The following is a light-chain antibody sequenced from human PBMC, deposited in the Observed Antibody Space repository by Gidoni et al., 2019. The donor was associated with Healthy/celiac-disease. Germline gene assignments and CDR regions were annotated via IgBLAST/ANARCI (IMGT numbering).Light chain of an antibody. CDR2: GAS. V-gene: IGKV3D-15*01. CDR1: QSVSSN. CDR3: QQYKNWPSCS. Sequence: EIVMTQSPATLSVSPGERATLSCRASQSVSSNLAWYQQKPGQAPRLLIYGASTRATGIPARFSGSGSGTEFTLTISSLQSEDFAVYYCQQYKNWPSCSFGQGTKLEIK. J-gene: IGKJ2*04.